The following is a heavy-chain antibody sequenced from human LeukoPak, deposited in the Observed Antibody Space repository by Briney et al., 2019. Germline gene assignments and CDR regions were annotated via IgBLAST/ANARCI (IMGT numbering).Heavy chain of an antibody. V-gene: IGHV3-7*01. CDR1: GFTFSSYW. CDR3: ARDSSGWEHYFDY. Sequence: GGSLRLSCAASGFTFSSYWMSWVRQAPGKGLEWVANIKQDGSETYYVDSVKGRFTISRDNAKNSLYLQMNSLRAEDTAVYYCARDSSGWEHYFDYWGQGTLVTVSS. D-gene: IGHD6-19*01. J-gene: IGHJ4*02. CDR2: IKQDGSET.